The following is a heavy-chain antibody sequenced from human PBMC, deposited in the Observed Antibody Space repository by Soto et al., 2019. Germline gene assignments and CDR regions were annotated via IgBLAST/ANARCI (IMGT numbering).Heavy chain of an antibody. CDR1: GFPFSSFS. D-gene: IGHD3-10*01. CDR2: IGRVSTYI. CDR3: ARVTAGSGSYQIDL. Sequence: QLVESGGGLVKPGGSLQLSCVASGFPFSSFSLNWIRQAPGKGLEWVSSIGRVSTYIYYADSVRGRFTVSRDNAKNSVYLQMNGLTAEDSGIYYCARVTAGSGSYQIDLWGQGTLVTVSS. J-gene: IGHJ4*02. V-gene: IGHV3-21*02.